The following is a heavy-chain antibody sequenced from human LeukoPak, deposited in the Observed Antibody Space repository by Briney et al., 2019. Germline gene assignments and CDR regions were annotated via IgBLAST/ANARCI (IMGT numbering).Heavy chain of an antibody. V-gene: IGHV3-30-3*01. D-gene: IGHD3-3*01. Sequence: GGSLRLSCAASGFTFSRFAMHWVRQAPGKGLEWVAVMSYDGSNEYYAASVKGRFTISRDNSKNTLYLQMNSLRAEDTAVYYCAKVEIFGVVITYYGMDVWGQGTTVTVSS. J-gene: IGHJ6*02. CDR2: MSYDGSNE. CDR1: GFTFSRFA. CDR3: AKVEIFGVVITYYGMDV.